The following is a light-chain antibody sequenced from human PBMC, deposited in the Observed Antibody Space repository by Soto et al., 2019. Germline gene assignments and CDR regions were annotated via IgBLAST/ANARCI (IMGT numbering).Light chain of an antibody. Sequence: EIVLTQSPGTLSLSPGDRATLSCRASQTISSTYLAWYQQKPGQAPRLLIYAASTRATGIPDRFSGSGSGTDFSLTIRRLEPEDFAVYYCQQYGSSPKTFGQGTKV. CDR2: AAS. CDR3: QQYGSSPKT. V-gene: IGKV3-20*01. CDR1: QTISSTY. J-gene: IGKJ1*01.